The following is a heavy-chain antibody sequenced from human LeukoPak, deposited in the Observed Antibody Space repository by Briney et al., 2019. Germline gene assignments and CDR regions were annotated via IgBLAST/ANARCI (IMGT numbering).Heavy chain of an antibody. CDR3: AKQDYGDPYFDY. Sequence: PGGSLRLSCAASGFTFSSYWMSWVRQAPGKELEWVANIKQDGSEKYYVDSVKGRFTISRDNAKNSLYLQMNSLRAEDMALYYCAKQDYGDPYFDYWGQGTLVTVSS. V-gene: IGHV3-7*03. CDR1: GFTFSSYW. CDR2: IKQDGSEK. J-gene: IGHJ4*02. D-gene: IGHD4-17*01.